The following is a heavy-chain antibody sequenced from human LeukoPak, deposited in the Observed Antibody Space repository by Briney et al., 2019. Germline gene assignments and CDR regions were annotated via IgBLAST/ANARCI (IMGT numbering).Heavy chain of an antibody. CDR1: GLKFDDHG. CDR2: LDWIGTST. J-gene: IGHJ4*02. CDR3: ATGYYRTFDY. Sequence: PGGSLRLSCAVSGLKFDDHGMSWVRQVPGKGLEWVSGLDWIGTSTTYADSVKGRFTISRDNARNSLYLQMNSLKVEDTAFYFCATGYYRTFDYWGQGTLVTVSS. D-gene: IGHD3-16*02. V-gene: IGHV3-20*04.